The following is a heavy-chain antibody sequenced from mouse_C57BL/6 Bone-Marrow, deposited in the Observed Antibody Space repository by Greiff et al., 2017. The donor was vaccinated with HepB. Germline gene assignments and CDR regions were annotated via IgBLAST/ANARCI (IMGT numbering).Heavy chain of an antibody. Sequence: EVQLQESGPGLVKPSQSLSLTCSVTGYSITSGYYWNWIRQFPGNKLEWMGYISYDGSNNYNPSLKNRISITRDTSKNQFFLKLNSVTTEDTATYYCAKLLRGYFDYWGQGTTLTVSS. J-gene: IGHJ2*01. CDR2: ISYDGSN. V-gene: IGHV3-6*01. CDR3: AKLLRGYFDY. D-gene: IGHD1-1*01. CDR1: GYSITSGYY.